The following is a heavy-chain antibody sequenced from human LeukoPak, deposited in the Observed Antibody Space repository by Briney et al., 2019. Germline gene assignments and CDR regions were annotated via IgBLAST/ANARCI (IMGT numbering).Heavy chain of an antibody. CDR1: GFTFSDYY. CDR3: ARARGGPDY. J-gene: IGHJ4*02. D-gene: IGHD3-16*01. V-gene: IGHV3-11*06. Sequence: GGSLRLSCAASGFTFSDYYMSWIRQAPGKGLEWVSYISSSSSYTNYADSVKGRFTISRGNAKNSLYLQMNSLRDEDTAVYYCARARGGPDYWGQGTLVTVSS. CDR2: ISSSSSYT.